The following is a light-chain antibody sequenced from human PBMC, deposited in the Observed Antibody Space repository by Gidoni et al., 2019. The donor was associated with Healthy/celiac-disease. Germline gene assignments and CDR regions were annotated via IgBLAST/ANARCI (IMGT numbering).Light chain of an antibody. CDR3: HQYNNWPPWT. CDR1: QSVSSN. CDR2: GAS. J-gene: IGKJ1*01. Sequence: EIVMTQSPATLSVSPGERATLSCRTSQSVSSNLAWDQQKPGQAPRLHTYGASTRATGIPARFSGSGSGTEFTLTIGSLQSEDFAVYYCHQYNNWPPWTFXXXTKVEIK. V-gene: IGKV3-15*01.